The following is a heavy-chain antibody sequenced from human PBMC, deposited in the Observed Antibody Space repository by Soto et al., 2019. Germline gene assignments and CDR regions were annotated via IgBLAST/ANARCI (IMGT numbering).Heavy chain of an antibody. V-gene: IGHV4-39*01. CDR3: ARLMKPGWFDP. D-gene: IGHD3-10*01. CDR2: IYYTGST. CDR1: GGSISGSSYF. Sequence: QLQLQESGPRLVKPSETLSLTCTVSGGSISGSSYFWGWIRQPPGKGLEWIGTIYYTGSTYYNSSLESRITISVDTSKNQLSLILSSVTAADTAVYYFARLMKPGWFDPWGQGTLVTVSS. J-gene: IGHJ5*02.